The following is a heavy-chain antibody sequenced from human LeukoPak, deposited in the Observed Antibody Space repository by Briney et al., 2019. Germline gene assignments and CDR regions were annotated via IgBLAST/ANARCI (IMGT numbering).Heavy chain of an antibody. D-gene: IGHD6-19*01. CDR2: INHSGST. Sequence: SETLSLTCAVYGGSFSGYYWSWIRQPPGKGLEWIGEINHSGSTNYNPSLKSRVTISVDTSKNQFSLKLSSMTAADTAVYYCARVSRYSSGRNYFDYWGQGTLVTVSS. CDR1: GGSFSGYY. J-gene: IGHJ4*02. V-gene: IGHV4-34*01. CDR3: ARVSRYSSGRNYFDY.